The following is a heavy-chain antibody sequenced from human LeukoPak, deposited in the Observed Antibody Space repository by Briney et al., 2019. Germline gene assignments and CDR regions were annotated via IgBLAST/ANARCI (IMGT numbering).Heavy chain of an antibody. V-gene: IGHV3-33*01. CDR2: IWYDGRNK. J-gene: IGHJ3*02. CDR1: GFTFSSYG. Sequence: GRSLRLSCAASGFTFSSYGMHWVRQAPGKGLEWVAVIWYDGRNKFYADSLKGRSTISRDNSKNTLYLQMNSLRAEDTAVYYCARVNRGDAFDIWGQGTLVTVSS. D-gene: IGHD3-16*02. CDR3: ARVNRGDAFDI.